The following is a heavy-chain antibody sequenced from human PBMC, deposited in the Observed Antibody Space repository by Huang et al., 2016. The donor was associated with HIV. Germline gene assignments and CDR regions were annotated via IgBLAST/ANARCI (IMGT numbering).Heavy chain of an antibody. CDR2: IIHIFGTA. J-gene: IGHJ4*02. V-gene: IGHV1-69*01. CDR3: ARVESRRYYDSSGYYY. D-gene: IGHD3-22*01. Sequence: QVQLVQSGAEVKKPGSSVKVSCKASGGTFSSYAISWGRQAPGQGLEWMGGIIHIFGTANYAQKFQGRVTITADESTSTAYMELSSLRSEDTAVYYCARVESRRYYDSSGYYYWGQGTLVTVSS. CDR1: GGTFSSYA.